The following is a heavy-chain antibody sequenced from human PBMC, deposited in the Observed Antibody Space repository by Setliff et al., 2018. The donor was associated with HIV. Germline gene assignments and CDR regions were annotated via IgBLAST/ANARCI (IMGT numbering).Heavy chain of an antibody. J-gene: IGHJ5*02. CDR3: ARDLGSAYSYAQGRFDP. Sequence: SETLSLTCTVSGGSISSNNYYWGWIRQPPGKGLEWIGSIYYSGSTFYNPSLKSRLTMSVDTSKNKFSLKLSSVTAADTAVYYCARDLGSAYSYAQGRFDPWGQGTLVTVSS. V-gene: IGHV4-39*07. CDR1: GGSISSNNYY. D-gene: IGHD5-18*01. CDR2: IYYSGST.